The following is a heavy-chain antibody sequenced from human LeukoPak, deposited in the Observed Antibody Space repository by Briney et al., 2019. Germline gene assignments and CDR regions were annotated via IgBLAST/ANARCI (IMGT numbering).Heavy chain of an antibody. J-gene: IGHJ3*02. CDR3: ARGRNLRVYFDI. Sequence: SETLSLTCTVSGDSINNGSYYWTWIRQPAGKSLEWIGRVYSRGSPNYNSSLKSRVSISIDKSRNQVSLRMNSMTAADTAVYYCARGRNLRVYFDIWGQGTIVTVSS. CDR2: VYSRGSP. V-gene: IGHV4-61*02. D-gene: IGHD1-14*01. CDR1: GDSINNGSYY.